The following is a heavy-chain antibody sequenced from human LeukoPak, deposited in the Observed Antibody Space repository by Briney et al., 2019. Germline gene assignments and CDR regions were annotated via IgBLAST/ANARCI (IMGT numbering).Heavy chain of an antibody. CDR1: GGSISSGGYY. J-gene: IGHJ4*02. CDR2: IYYSGST. CDR3: ASASRPYYFDY. Sequence: SETLSLTCTVSGGSISSGGYYWSWIRQHPGKGLEWIGYIYYSGSTYYNPSPKSRVTISVDTSKNQFSPKLSSVTAADTAVYYCASASRPYYFDYWGQGTLVTVSS. V-gene: IGHV4-31*03.